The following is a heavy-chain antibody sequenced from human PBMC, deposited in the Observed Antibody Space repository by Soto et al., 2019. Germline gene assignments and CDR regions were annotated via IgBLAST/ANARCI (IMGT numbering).Heavy chain of an antibody. J-gene: IGHJ3*02. V-gene: IGHV5-51*01. Sequence: GESLKISCKGSGYSFTSYWIGWVRQMPGKGLEWMGIIYPGDSDTRYSPSFQGQVTISADKSISTAYLQWSSLKASDTAMYYCARQTMVGATVDAFDIWGQGTMVTVSS. CDR1: GYSFTSYW. CDR3: ARQTMVGATVDAFDI. CDR2: IYPGDSDT. D-gene: IGHD1-26*01.